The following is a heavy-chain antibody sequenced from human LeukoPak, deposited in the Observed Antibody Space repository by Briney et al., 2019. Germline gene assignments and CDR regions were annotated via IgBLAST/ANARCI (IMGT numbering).Heavy chain of an antibody. D-gene: IGHD4-17*01. J-gene: IGHJ3*02. CDR3: ARDLVTVTKGFDI. Sequence: ETLSLTCAVYGGSFSGYYWSWIRQPPGKGLEWIGEINHSGSTNYNPSLKSRVTISVDTSKNQFSLKLSSVTAADTAVYYCARDLVTVTKGFDIWGQGTMVSVSS. CDR2: INHSGST. CDR1: GGSFSGYY. V-gene: IGHV4-34*01.